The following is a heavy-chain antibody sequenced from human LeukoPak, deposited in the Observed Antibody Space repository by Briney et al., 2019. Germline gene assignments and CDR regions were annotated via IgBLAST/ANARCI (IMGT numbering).Heavy chain of an antibody. J-gene: IGHJ5*02. Sequence: GGTLRLSCAASGFTFSSYGMSWVRQAPGKGLEWVSAISGSGGSTNYADSVKGRFTISRDNSKNTLYLQMNSLRAEDTAVYYCARLSSHYGDYKVDPWGQGTLVTVSS. CDR2: ISGSGGST. CDR3: ARLSSHYGDYKVDP. V-gene: IGHV3-23*01. CDR1: GFTFSSYG. D-gene: IGHD4-17*01.